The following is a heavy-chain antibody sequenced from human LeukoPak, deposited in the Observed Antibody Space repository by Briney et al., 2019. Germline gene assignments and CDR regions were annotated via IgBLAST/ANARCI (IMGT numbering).Heavy chain of an antibody. J-gene: IGHJ3*02. CDR3: AKLPSQWDSLDAFDI. Sequence: GGSLRLSCAASVFTFSSYAMSWVRQAPGKGLEWVSSISGGGTTTYYADSVKGRFTISRDNSEKTLHLQMNSLRAEDTAVYYCAKLPSQWDSLDAFDIWGQGTMVPVSS. CDR2: ISGGGTTT. D-gene: IGHD1-26*01. V-gene: IGHV3-23*01. CDR1: VFTFSSYA.